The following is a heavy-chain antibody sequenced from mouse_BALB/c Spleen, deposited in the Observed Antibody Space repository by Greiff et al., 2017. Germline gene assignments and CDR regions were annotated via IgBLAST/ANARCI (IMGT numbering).Heavy chain of an antibody. D-gene: IGHD1-2*01. CDR3: ASTTATWGFAY. V-gene: IGHV14-1*02. J-gene: IGHJ3*01. CDR1: GFNIKDYY. CDR2: IDPENGNT. Sequence: VQLKQSGAELVRPGALVKLSCKASGFNIKDYYMHWVKQRPEQGLEWIGWIDPENGNTIYDPKFQGKASITADTYSNTAYLQLGSLKSEDTAVYYCASTTATWGFAYWGQGTLVTVSA.